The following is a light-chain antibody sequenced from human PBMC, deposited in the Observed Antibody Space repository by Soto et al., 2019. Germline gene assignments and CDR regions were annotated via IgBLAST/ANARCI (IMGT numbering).Light chain of an antibody. CDR3: QQRSSWPT. CDR2: DTS. J-gene: IGKJ2*01. Sequence: EIVLTQSPATLSLSPGERATLSCRASQSVNSYLAWYQQKCGQAPRLLIYDTSNRATGIPDRFSGSGSGTDFTLTISSLEPEDFAVYSCQQRSSWPTFGQGTRLEIK. CDR1: QSVNSY. V-gene: IGKV3-11*01.